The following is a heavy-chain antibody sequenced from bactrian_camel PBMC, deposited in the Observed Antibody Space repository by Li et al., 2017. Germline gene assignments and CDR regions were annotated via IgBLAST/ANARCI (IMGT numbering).Heavy chain of an antibody. CDR2: INTGGGKT. J-gene: IGHJ4*01. V-gene: IGHV3S1*01. D-gene: IGHD4*01. Sequence: HVQLVESGGGSVETGGSLRLSCLMSGNTDTGYCMGWFRLAPGKEREEVAAINTGGGKTYYAATVKGRFTISHDKLRNTVDLQMSALKPEDTGMYYCAIQLAHYDLWRPGELYESDYSGQGTQVTVS. CDR3: AIQLAHYDLWRPGELYESDY. CDR1: GNTDTGYC.